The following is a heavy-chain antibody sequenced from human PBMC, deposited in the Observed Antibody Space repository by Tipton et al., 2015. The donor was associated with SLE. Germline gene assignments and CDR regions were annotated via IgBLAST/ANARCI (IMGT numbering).Heavy chain of an antibody. D-gene: IGHD2-2*01. CDR2: VYYSGYT. J-gene: IGHJ5*02. CDR3: ARDDEYCSSTSCYLFDP. CDR1: GGSIRSSNYY. Sequence: TLSLTCTVSGGSIRSSNYYWGWIRQPPGKGLEWIGSVYYSGYTFYNPSLKSRVTISGDTSKNQFSLKLTSVTAADTAVYYCARDDEYCSSTSCYLFDPWGQGTLVTVSS. V-gene: IGHV4-39*07.